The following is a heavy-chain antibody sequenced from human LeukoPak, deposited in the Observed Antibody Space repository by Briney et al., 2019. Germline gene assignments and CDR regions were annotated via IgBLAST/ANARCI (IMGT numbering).Heavy chain of an antibody. CDR1: GGTFSSYA. J-gene: IGHJ5*02. Sequence: SMKVSCKASGGTFSSYAISWVRQAPGQGLEWMGGIIPIFGTANYAQKFQGRVTITADKSTSTAYMELSSLRSEDTAVYYCARHNCGGDCYYLGGWFDPWGQGTLVTVSS. CDR2: IIPIFGTA. V-gene: IGHV1-69*06. D-gene: IGHD2-21*02. CDR3: ARHNCGGDCYYLGGWFDP.